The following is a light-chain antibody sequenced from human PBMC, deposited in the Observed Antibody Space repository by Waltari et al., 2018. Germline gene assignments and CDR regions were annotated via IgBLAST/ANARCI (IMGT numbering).Light chain of an antibody. CDR3: AAWDDSLWV. CDR1: SHNIRSTY. J-gene: IGLJ3*02. Sequence: QSVLTHPPSASRSPGQRGTISSSGSSHNIRSTYVYWYQQPPGPAPKLHIYRNNQRPSGVPVRCSGSTSGTSASLAISGLRAEDEADYYCAAWDDSLWVFGGGTKLTVL. CDR2: RNN. V-gene: IGLV1-47*01.